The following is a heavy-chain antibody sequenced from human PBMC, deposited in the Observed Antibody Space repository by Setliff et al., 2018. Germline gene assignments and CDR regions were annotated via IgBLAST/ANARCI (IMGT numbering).Heavy chain of an antibody. CDR2: IYTRGST. CDR1: GASISSYY. J-gene: IGHJ3*02. D-gene: IGHD1-1*01. Sequence: SLTCTVSGASISSYYWSWIRQPPGKGLEWIGYIYTRGSTNYNPSLQSRVTISVDTAKKQFSLKLNSVTAADTAIYYCARGGGRIRQLGATGVHTFDIWGQGTMVTVSS. CDR3: ARGGGRIRQLGATGVHTFDI. V-gene: IGHV4-4*08.